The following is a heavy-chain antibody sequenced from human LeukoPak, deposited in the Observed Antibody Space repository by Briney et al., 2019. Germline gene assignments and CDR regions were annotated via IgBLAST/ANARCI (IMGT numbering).Heavy chain of an antibody. Sequence: PSETLSLTCTVSGGSLSSYYWSWIRQPPGKGLEWIGYIYYSGSTNYNPSLKSRVTISVDTSKNQFSLKLSSVTAADTAVYYCARQLEAVAGTRGYFDYWGQGTLVTVSS. J-gene: IGHJ4*02. CDR2: IYYSGST. CDR3: ARQLEAVAGTRGYFDY. V-gene: IGHV4-59*08. D-gene: IGHD6-19*01. CDR1: GGSLSSYY.